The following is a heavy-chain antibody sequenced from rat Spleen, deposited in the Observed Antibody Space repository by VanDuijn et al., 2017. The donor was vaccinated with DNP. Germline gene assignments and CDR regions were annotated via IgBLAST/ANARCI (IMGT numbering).Heavy chain of an antibody. D-gene: IGHD4-3*01. J-gene: IGHJ3*01. V-gene: IGHV5-27*01. CDR3: TTDNSGLNWFAF. CDR2: ISTSGGST. Sequence: EVQLVESGGGLVQPGRSLKLSCAASGFTFSNYGMAWVRQAPTKGLEWVATISTSGGSTYYRDSVRGRFTISRDDAKSGLYLQMNSLRSEDTATYYCTTDNSGLNWFAFWGQGTLVTVSS. CDR1: GFTFSNYG.